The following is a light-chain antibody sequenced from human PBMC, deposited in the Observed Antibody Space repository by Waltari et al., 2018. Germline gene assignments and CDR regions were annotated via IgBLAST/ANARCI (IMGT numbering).Light chain of an antibody. CDR3: CSYAGSYTYV. V-gene: IGLV2-11*01. Sequence: QSVLTQPHSVSGSPGQSVIISCTGTSSDVGRYNYVSWYQQHPGKAPKVIIYDVSQRPSGVPDRFSGSKSGNTASLTIAGLQAEDEADYFCCSYAGSYTYVFGPGTEVTVL. CDR1: SSDVGRYNY. J-gene: IGLJ1*01. CDR2: DVS.